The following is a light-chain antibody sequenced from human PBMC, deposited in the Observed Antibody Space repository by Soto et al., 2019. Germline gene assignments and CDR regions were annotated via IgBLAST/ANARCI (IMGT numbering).Light chain of an antibody. J-gene: IGKJ1*01. V-gene: IGKV1-39*01. Sequence: DIQMTQSPSSLCASVGDRVTITCRASQSISSYLNWYQQKPGKAPKLLSYAASSLQSGVPSRFSGSGSGTDFTLTISSLQPEDFATYYCQQSYSTPTFGQGTKVEIK. CDR2: AAS. CDR1: QSISSY. CDR3: QQSYSTPT.